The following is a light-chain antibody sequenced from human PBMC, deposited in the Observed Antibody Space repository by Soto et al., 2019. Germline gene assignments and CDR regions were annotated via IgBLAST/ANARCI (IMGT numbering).Light chain of an antibody. Sequence: QSVLTQPPSASGTPGQRVTISCSGSSSNIGSNTVNWYLQLPGTAPRVLIYGDNQRPSGVPDRFSGSKSGTSASLAISGLQSEDEADYYCAAWDDSLNAVIFGGGTKVTVL. CDR2: GDN. CDR1: SSNIGSNT. J-gene: IGLJ2*01. V-gene: IGLV1-44*01. CDR3: AAWDDSLNAVI.